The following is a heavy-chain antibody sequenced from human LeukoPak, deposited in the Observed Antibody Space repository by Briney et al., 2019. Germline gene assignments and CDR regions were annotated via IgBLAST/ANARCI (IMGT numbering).Heavy chain of an antibody. CDR2: IIPIFGTA. V-gene: IGHV1-69*13. J-gene: IGHJ4*02. Sequence: SVKVSCKASGDTFSSYAISLVREAPGQGLEWMGGIIPIFGTANYAQKFQGRVTITADESTSTAYMELSSLRSEDTAVYYCARDTFDSSGTDHWGQGTLVTVSS. CDR3: ARDTFDSSGTDH. CDR1: GDTFSSYA. D-gene: IGHD3-22*01.